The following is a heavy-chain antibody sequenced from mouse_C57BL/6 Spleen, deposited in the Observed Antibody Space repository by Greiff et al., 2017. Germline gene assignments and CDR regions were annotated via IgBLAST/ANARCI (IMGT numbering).Heavy chain of an antibody. CDR2: ISSGSSTI. CDR1: GFTFSDYG. J-gene: IGHJ1*03. CDR3: ARWLRKDWYFDV. V-gene: IGHV5-17*01. D-gene: IGHD2-2*01. Sequence: EVPVVESGGGLVQPGGSLKLSCAVSGFTFSDYGMHWVRQAPESGLERVAYISSGSSTIYYADTVKGRFTISRDNAKNTLFLQMTSLRSEDTAMYYGARWLRKDWYFDVWGTGTTVTVSS.